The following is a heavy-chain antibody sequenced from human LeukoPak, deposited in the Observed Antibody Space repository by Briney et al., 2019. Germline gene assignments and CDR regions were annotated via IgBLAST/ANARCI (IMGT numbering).Heavy chain of an antibody. J-gene: IGHJ3*02. V-gene: IGHV3-7*05. CDR1: GFTFTTYW. CDR3: ARGFDGYYGFDI. CDR2: INQGGIEK. D-gene: IGHD5-24*01. Sequence: PGGSLRLSCAASGFTFTTYWMSWVRQAPGKGLEWVANINQGGIEKYYVASVKGRFTISRDNAKNSMYVQMNSLRAEDTAVYYCARGFDGYYGFDIWGQGTMVTVSS.